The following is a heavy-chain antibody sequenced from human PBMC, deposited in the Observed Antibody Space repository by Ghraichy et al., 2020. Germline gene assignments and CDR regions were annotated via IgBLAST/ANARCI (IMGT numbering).Heavy chain of an antibody. Sequence: GGSLRLSCAASGFSFSSYGMHWVRQAPGKGLEWVAVISYDETNKYYADSVKGRFTISRDNSKNTLYLQMNSLRAEDTAVYYCAKDRGSGYPIYGMDVWGQGTTVTVSS. D-gene: IGHD5-12*01. J-gene: IGHJ6*02. V-gene: IGHV3-30*18. CDR3: AKDRGSGYPIYGMDV. CDR1: GFSFSSYG. CDR2: ISYDETNK.